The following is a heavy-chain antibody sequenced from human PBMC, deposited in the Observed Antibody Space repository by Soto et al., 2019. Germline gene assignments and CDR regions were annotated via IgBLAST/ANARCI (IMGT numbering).Heavy chain of an antibody. V-gene: IGHV4-61*01. CDR1: GGSVSSGSYH. CDR2: IFFTGST. Sequence: KTSETLSLTCTVSGGSVSSGSYHWSWIRQPPGKGLEWIGYIFFTGSTNYNPSLKSRVTISVGTSKNQFSLKLRSVTAADTAVYYCARDGHGMDVWGQGTTVTVS. J-gene: IGHJ6*02. CDR3: ARDGHGMDV.